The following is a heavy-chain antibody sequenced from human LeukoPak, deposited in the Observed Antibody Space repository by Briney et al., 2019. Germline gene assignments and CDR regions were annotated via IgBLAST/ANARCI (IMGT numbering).Heavy chain of an antibody. D-gene: IGHD2-21*02. Sequence: ASVKVSCKASGYTFTGYYMHWVRQAPGQGLECMGWVNPNSGGTNYAQKFQGRVTMTSDTSISTAYMELSRLRSDDTAVYYCARFQRIVVVTALGLDYWGQGTLVTVSS. V-gene: IGHV1-2*02. CDR3: ARFQRIVVVTALGLDY. CDR1: GYTFTGYY. J-gene: IGHJ4*02. CDR2: VNPNSGGT.